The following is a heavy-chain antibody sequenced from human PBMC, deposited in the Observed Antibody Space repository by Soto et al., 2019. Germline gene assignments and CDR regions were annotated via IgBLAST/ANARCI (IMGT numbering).Heavy chain of an antibody. CDR3: ARLRRDVMGASHFDY. V-gene: IGHV4-39*01. Sequence: SETLSLTCTVSGGSISSSSYYWGWTRQPPGKGLEWIGSIYYSGSTYYNPSLKSRVTISVDTSKNQFSLKLSSVTAADTAVYYCARLRRDVMGASHFDYWGQGTLVTVSS. D-gene: IGHD1-26*01. CDR2: IYYSGST. J-gene: IGHJ4*02. CDR1: GGSISSSSYY.